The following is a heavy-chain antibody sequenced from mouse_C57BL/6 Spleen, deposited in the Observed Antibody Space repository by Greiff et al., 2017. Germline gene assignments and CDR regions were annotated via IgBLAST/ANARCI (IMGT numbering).Heavy chain of an antibody. D-gene: IGHD2-3*01. CDR1: GFTFTDYY. V-gene: IGHV7-3*01. Sequence: EVKLVESGGGLVQPGGSLSLSCAASGFTFTDYYMSWVRQPPGKALEWLGFIRNKANGYTTEYSASVKGRFTISRDNSQSILYLQMNALRAEDSATYYCARCPEGYSRLDYYAMDYWGQGTSVTVSA. CDR3: ARCPEGYSRLDYYAMDY. J-gene: IGHJ4*01. CDR2: IRNKANGYTT.